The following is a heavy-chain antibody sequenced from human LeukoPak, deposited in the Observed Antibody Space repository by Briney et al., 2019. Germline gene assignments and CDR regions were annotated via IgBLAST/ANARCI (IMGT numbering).Heavy chain of an antibody. CDR2: IYYSGST. CDR3: ARQGELGSNAFDI. J-gene: IGHJ3*02. V-gene: IGHV4-39*01. Sequence: SETLSLTCTVSGCSISSSRYYWGWIRQPPGKGRESIGSIYYSGSTYSNPSLKSRVTISVDTSKNQFSLKLSSVTAADTAVYYWARQGELGSNAFDIWGQGTMVTVSS. D-gene: IGHD7-27*01. CDR1: GCSISSSRYY.